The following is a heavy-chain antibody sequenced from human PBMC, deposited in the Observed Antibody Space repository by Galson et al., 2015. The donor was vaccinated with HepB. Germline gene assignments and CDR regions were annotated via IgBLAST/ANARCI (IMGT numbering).Heavy chain of an antibody. CDR2: ISGSGGST. D-gene: IGHD3-10*01. V-gene: IGHV3-23*01. J-gene: IGHJ4*02. CDR3: AKVWDYYGSGSPTDY. CDR1: GFNFSSYA. Sequence: SLRLSCAASGFNFSSYAMSWVRQAPGKGLEWVSAISGSGGSTYYAASVKGRFTISRDNSKNTLYLQMNSLRAEDTAVYYCAKVWDYYGSGSPTDYWGQGTLVTVSS.